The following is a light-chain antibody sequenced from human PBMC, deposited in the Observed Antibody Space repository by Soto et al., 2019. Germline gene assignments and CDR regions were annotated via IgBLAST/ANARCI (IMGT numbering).Light chain of an antibody. V-gene: IGLV2-23*01. CDR2: EGS. J-gene: IGLJ1*01. CDR1: SSDVGGYNL. Sequence: QSALTQPASVSGSPGQSITISCTGTSSDVGGYNLVSWYQQYPGKAPKLVIYEGSKRPSGVSTRFPASRSGNTASLTISGLQAEDEADYYCCSYAGPRYVFGTGTKVTVL. CDR3: CSYAGPRYV.